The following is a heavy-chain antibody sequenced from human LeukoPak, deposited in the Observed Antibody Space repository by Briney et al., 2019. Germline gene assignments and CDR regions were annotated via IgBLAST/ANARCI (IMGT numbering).Heavy chain of an antibody. Sequence: ASVKVSCKASGYTFTGYYMHWVRQAPGQGLEWMGWINPNSGGTNYAQKFQGWVTMTRDTSISTAYMELSRLRSDDTAVYYCARGEFIVVVPAAPSFDYWGQGTLVTVSS. V-gene: IGHV1-2*04. CDR2: INPNSGGT. J-gene: IGHJ4*02. CDR1: GYTFTGYY. D-gene: IGHD2-2*01. CDR3: ARGEFIVVVPAAPSFDY.